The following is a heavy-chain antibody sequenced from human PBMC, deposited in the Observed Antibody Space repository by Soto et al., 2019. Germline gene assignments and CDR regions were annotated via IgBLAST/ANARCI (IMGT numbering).Heavy chain of an antibody. CDR3: AADVYIAAAGTDY. CDR1: GFTFTSSS. Sequence: SVKVSCKASGFTFTSSSVQWVRQARGQRLEWIGWIVVGSGNTNYAQKFQERVTITRDMSTSTAYMELSSLRSEDTAVYYCAADVYIAAAGTDYWGQGTLVTVSS. D-gene: IGHD6-13*01. J-gene: IGHJ4*02. V-gene: IGHV1-58*01. CDR2: IVVGSGNT.